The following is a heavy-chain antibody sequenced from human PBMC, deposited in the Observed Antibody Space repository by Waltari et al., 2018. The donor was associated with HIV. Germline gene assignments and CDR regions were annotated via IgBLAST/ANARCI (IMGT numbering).Heavy chain of an antibody. V-gene: IGHV4-39*01. Sequence: QLQLQESGPGLVTPSETLSLTCTVSGGSVSSSSYCWGWIRQPPGKGLEWVGRIYYTGRAYYNPSLKSRVTISVDTSKNQFSLKVTSVTAADKAVYYCARHALRVGAAYWNFDLWGRGTLVTVSS. D-gene: IGHD1-26*01. J-gene: IGHJ2*01. CDR1: GGSVSSSSYC. CDR2: IYYTGRA. CDR3: ARHALRVGAAYWNFDL.